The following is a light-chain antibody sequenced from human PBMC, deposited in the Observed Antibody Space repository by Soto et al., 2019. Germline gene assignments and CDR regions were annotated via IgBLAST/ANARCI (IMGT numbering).Light chain of an antibody. CDR2: DTS. CDR1: QSVNRY. J-gene: IGKJ1*01. CDR3: QQRSNWPPWT. V-gene: IGKV3-11*01. Sequence: EIVLTQSPATLSLSPGERATLSCRASQSVNRYLAWYQQKPGQAPRLLISDTSYRPTGTPARFSGSGSGTDFTLTISSLEPEDSAVYYCQQRSNWPPWTFGQGTKVDIK.